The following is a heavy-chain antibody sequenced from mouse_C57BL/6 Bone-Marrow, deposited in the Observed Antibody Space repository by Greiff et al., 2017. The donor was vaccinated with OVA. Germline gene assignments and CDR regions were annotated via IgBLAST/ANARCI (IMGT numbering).Heavy chain of an antibody. CDR1: GYTFTSYW. CDR2: IDPSDSYT. Sequence: QVQLQQPGAELVMPGASVKLSCKASGYTFTSYWMHWVKQRPGQGLEWIGEIDPSDSYTNYNQKFKGKSTLTVDKSSSTAFMQLSSLTSEDSAVYYCSRRDRLDYWGHGTTLTVSS. V-gene: IGHV1-69*01. J-gene: IGHJ2*01. CDR3: SRRDRLDY.